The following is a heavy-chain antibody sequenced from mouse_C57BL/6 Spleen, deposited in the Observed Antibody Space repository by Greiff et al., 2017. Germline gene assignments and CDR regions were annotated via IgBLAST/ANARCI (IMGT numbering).Heavy chain of an antibody. J-gene: IGHJ1*03. CDR2: IHPNSGST. D-gene: IGHD2-5*01. CDR1: GYTFTSYW. CDR3: ARRDYSRSYWYFDV. Sequence: QVQLQQPGAELVKPGASVKLSCKASGYTFTSYWMHWVKQRPGQGLEWIGMIHPNSGSTNYNEKFKSKATLTVDKSSSTAYMQLSSLTSEDSAVYYCARRDYSRSYWYFDVWGTGTTVTVSS. V-gene: IGHV1-64*01.